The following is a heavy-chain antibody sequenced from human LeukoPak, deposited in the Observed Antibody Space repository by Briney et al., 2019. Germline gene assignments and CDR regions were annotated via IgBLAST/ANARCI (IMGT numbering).Heavy chain of an antibody. CDR3: ARGRYCSSTSCYMGQYYYYMDV. CDR2: INHSRST. Sequence: SETLSLTCAVYGGSFSGYYWSWIRQPPGKGLEWIGEINHSRSTNYNPSLKSRVTISVDTSKNQFSLKLSSVTAADTAVYYCARGRYCSSTSCYMGQYYYYMDVWGKGTTVTVSS. J-gene: IGHJ6*03. D-gene: IGHD2-2*02. CDR1: GGSFSGYY. V-gene: IGHV4-34*01.